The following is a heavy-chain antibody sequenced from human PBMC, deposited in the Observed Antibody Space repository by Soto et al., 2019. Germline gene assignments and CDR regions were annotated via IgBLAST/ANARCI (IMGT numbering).Heavy chain of an antibody. CDR3: ARVLFGRGNWFDP. Sequence: QVQLQESGPGLVKPSETLSLTCTVSGGSISSYYWSWIRQPPGKGLEWIGYIYYSESTNYTPSLKSRVTISVDTSKNQFSLKLSSVTAADMAVYYCARVLFGRGNWFDPWGQGTLVTFSS. D-gene: IGHD3-3*01. CDR1: GGSISSYY. CDR2: IYYSEST. V-gene: IGHV4-59*01. J-gene: IGHJ5*02.